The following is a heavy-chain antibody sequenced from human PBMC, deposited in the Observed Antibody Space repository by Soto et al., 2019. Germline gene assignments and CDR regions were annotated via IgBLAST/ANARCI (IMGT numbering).Heavy chain of an antibody. CDR3: APRPYGSGTLPPNY. D-gene: IGHD3-10*01. V-gene: IGHV3-30*03. J-gene: IGHJ4*02. Sequence: GGSLRLSCAASGFTFSSYGMHLVRQAPGKGLEWVAVISYDGSNKYYADSVKGRFTISRDNSKNTLYLQMNSLRAEDTAVYYCAPRPYGSGTLPPNYWGQGTLVTVSS. CDR2: ISYDGSNK. CDR1: GFTFSSYG.